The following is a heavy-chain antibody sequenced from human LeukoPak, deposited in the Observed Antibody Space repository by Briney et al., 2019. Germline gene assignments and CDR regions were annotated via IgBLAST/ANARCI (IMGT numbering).Heavy chain of an antibody. J-gene: IGHJ3*02. Sequence: ASVKVSCKASGYTFTGYYMHWVRQAPGQGLEWMGWINPNSGGTNYAQKFQGRATMTRDTSISTAYMELSRLRSDDTAVYYCARELSGSYYCAFDIWGQGTMVTVSS. D-gene: IGHD1-26*01. CDR2: INPNSGGT. V-gene: IGHV1-2*02. CDR1: GYTFTGYY. CDR3: ARELSGSYYCAFDI.